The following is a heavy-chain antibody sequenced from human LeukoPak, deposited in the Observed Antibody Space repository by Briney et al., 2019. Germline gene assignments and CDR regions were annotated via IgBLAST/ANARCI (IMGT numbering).Heavy chain of an antibody. V-gene: IGHV1-2*02. CDR3: ARVYDFWSGYYTY. CDR2: INPNRGGT. CDR1: GYTFTGYY. D-gene: IGHD3-3*01. Sequence: ASVKVSCKGSGYTFTGYYMHWVQQAPGQGLEWMGWINPNRGGTNYAQKFQGRVTMTRDTSISTAYMELSRLRSDDTAVYYCARVYDFWSGYYTYWGQGTLVTVSS. J-gene: IGHJ4*02.